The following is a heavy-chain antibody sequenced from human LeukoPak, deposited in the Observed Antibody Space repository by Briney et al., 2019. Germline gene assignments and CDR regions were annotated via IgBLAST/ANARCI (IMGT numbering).Heavy chain of an antibody. V-gene: IGHV3-21*01. CDR2: ISSSSSYI. D-gene: IGHD2-2*01. CDR1: GFTFSSYS. CDR3: ARGDCSSTSCYYH. J-gene: IGHJ5*02. Sequence: PGGSLRLSCAASGFTFSSYSMNWVRQAPGKGLEWVSSISSSSSYIYYADSVKGRFTISRDNAKNSLYLQMNSLRAEDTAVYYCARGDCSSTSCYYHWGQGTLVTVSS.